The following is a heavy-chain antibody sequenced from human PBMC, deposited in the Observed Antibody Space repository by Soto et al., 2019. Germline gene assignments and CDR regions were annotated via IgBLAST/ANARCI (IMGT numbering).Heavy chain of an antibody. CDR1: GYTFSGYA. CDR2: ISAYNGNT. D-gene: IGHD4-17*01. J-gene: IGHJ4*02. V-gene: IGHV1-18*01. CDR3: ARPFGDYGDYAWSLRY. Sequence: QVQLVQSGAEVKKPGASVKVSCKASGYTFSGYAMGWVRQAPGQGLEWMGWISAYNGNTDYAQKFQGRVTMTTDTSTSTAYMELRSLTSDGTAVYYCARPFGDYGDYAWSLRYWGQGTLVTVSS.